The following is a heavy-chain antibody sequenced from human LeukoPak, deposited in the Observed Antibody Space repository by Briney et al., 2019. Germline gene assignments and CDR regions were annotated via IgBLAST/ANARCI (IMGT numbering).Heavy chain of an antibody. Sequence: GRSLRLSCAASGFTFSSYGMHWVRQAPGKGLEWVAVISYDGSNKYYADSVKGRFTISRDNSKNTLYLQMNSLRAEDTAVYYCAKDSGSSGWENYYYYGMDVWGKGPRSPSPQ. D-gene: IGHD6-19*01. J-gene: IGHJ6*01. CDR1: GFTFSSYG. CDR2: ISYDGSNK. CDR3: AKDSGSSGWENYYYYGMDV. V-gene: IGHV3-30*18.